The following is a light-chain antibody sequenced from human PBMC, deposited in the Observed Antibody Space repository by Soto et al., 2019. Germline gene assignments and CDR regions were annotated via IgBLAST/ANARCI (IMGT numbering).Light chain of an antibody. Sequence: QLVLTQSSSASASLGSSVKLTGTLSSGHSSYIIAWHQQKPGKAPRYLMKLEGSGSYNKGSGVPDRFSGSSSGADRYLTISTLQFEDVADYYCETWDFNTRVLGGGTKLPVL. CDR2: LEGSGSY. J-gene: IGLJ3*02. CDR3: ETWDFNTRV. CDR1: SGHSSYI. V-gene: IGLV4-60*02.